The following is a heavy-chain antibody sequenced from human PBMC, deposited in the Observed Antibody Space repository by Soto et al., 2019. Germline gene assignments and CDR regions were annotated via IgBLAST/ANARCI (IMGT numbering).Heavy chain of an antibody. CDR1: GFTFSSYD. CDR3: GSAIRKAPFDY. J-gene: IGHJ4*02. D-gene: IGHD1-26*01. CDR2: IGTAGDT. Sequence: GGSLRLSCAASGFTFSSYDMHWVRQATGKGLEWVSAIGTAGDTYYPGSVKGRFTISRKNAKNSLYLQMNSLRAGDTAVYYCGSAIRKAPFDYWGQGTLVTVSS. V-gene: IGHV3-13*01.